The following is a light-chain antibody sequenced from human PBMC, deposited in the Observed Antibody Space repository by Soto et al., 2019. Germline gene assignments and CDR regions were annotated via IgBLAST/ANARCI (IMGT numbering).Light chain of an antibody. CDR1: QSLLYSNGYNY. J-gene: IGKJ2*01. V-gene: IGKV2-28*01. CDR2: LGS. CDR3: MQPLQTPGT. Sequence: DIVMTQSPLSLPVTPGEPASISCRSSQSLLYSNGYNYLDWYLQKPGQSPQLLIYLGSNRASGVPDRFSGSGSGTDFTLKISRVEAEDVGVYYCMQPLQTPGTFGQGTKLEIK.